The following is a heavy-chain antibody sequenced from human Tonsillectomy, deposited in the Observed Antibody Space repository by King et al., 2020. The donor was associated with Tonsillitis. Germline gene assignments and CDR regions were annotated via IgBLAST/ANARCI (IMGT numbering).Heavy chain of an antibody. CDR1: EFTFSSYW. V-gene: IGHV3-74*01. Sequence: VQLVESGGGLVQPGGSLRLSCAASEFTFSSYWMHWVRQAPGRGLVWVSRITSEGTTTNYADSVKGRLTISRDNSKNTLYLQMNSLRADDTAVYYCARGRGRGSYFDYWGQGALVTVSS. J-gene: IGHJ4*02. D-gene: IGHD3-16*01. CDR2: ITSEGTTT. CDR3: ARGRGRGSYFDY.